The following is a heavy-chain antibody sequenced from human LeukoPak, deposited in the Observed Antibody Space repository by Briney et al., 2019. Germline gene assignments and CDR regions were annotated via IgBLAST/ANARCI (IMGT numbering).Heavy chain of an antibody. D-gene: IGHD3-9*01. V-gene: IGHV1-2*06. CDR1: GYIFTGYY. CDR3: ARDLNPGNWFDP. CDR2: INPNSGDT. Sequence: EASVKVSCKASGYIFTGYYMHWVRQAPGLGLELMGRINPNSGDTYSAQKFQGRVTMTRDTSINTVYMELRRLRSDDTAVYYCARDLNPGNWFDPWGQGTLVTVSS. J-gene: IGHJ5*02.